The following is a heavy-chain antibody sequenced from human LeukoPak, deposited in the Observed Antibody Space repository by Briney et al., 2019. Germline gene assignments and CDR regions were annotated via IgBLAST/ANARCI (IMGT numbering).Heavy chain of an antibody. V-gene: IGHV4-38-2*02. CDR1: GYSITSGYY. D-gene: IGHD5-18*01. J-gene: IGHJ4*02. CDR2: IHHSGNT. CDR3: AREVGYRSASQH. Sequence: SETLSLTCTVSGYSITSGYYWGWIRQPPGKGLEWIGTIHHSGNTNYNPSLKSRVTISVDTSKNQFSLNLRSVTAADTAVYYCAREVGYRSASQHWGQGTLVTVSS.